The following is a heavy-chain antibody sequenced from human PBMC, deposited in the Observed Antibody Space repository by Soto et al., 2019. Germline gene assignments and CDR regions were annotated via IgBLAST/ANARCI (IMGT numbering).Heavy chain of an antibody. Sequence: EVQLVESGGGLVQPGGSLRLSCAASGFTFTTYWMSWLRQAPGKRLEWVANIKQYGSEKYYVDSVRGRYTISRDNAKNLLSLQINILGAEDTAVYFWVRYCDSYVNSSGRSDAFDVWGHGTMVTGSS. J-gene: IGHJ3*01. V-gene: IGHV3-7*04. CDR2: IKQYGSEK. CDR1: GFTFTTYW. CDR3: VRYCDSYVNSSGRSDAFDV. D-gene: IGHD2-21*02.